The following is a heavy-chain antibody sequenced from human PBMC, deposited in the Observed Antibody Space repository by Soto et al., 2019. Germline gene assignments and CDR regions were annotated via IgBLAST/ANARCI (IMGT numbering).Heavy chain of an antibody. Sequence: QVQLVQSGAEVKKPGSSVKVSCKASGGTFSSYTISWVRQAPGQGLEWMGRIIPILGIANYAQKLQGRVTITADKSTSTAYMELSSLRSEDTAVYYCARLGVGASLADFDIWGQGTMVTVSS. CDR3: ARLGVGASLADFDI. J-gene: IGHJ3*02. D-gene: IGHD1-26*01. CDR1: GGTFSSYT. V-gene: IGHV1-69*02. CDR2: IIPILGIA.